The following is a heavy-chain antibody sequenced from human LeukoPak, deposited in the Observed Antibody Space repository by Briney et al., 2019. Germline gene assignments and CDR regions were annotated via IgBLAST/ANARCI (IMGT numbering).Heavy chain of an antibody. Sequence: PGGSLRLSCTASGFTFDDYAMSWVRQAPGKGLEWVGFIRSKAHGGTTEYAASVKGRFTISGDDSKSIAYLQMNSLKTEDTAVYYCTRDYPDYSYYYYMDVWGKGATVTVSS. CDR3: TRDYPDYSYYYYMDV. J-gene: IGHJ6*03. D-gene: IGHD4-11*01. CDR2: IRSKAHGGTT. CDR1: GFTFDDYA. V-gene: IGHV3-49*04.